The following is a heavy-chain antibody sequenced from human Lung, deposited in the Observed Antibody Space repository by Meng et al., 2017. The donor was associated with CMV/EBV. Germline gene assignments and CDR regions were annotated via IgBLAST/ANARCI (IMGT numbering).Heavy chain of an antibody. Sequence: LXXTVSGGXISSSNYYWGWIRQPPGKGLEWIGRMLSTGSTYYNPSLKSRVTISLDTSKNQFSLKLNPVTAADTAVYFCARDHKFRVGIVVVPAFDIXGQGXMVT. CDR2: MLSTGST. CDR1: GGXISSSNYY. J-gene: IGHJ3*02. V-gene: IGHV4-39*07. CDR3: ARDHKFRVGIVVVPAFDI. D-gene: IGHD2-2*01.